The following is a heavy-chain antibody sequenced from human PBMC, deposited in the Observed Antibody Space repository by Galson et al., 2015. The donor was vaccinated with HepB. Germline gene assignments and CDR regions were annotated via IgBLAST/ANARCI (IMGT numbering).Heavy chain of an antibody. CDR1: GFTFSSYG. Sequence: SLRLSCAASGFTFSSYGMHWVRQAPGKGLEWVAVISYDGSNKYYADSVKGRFTISRDNSKNTLYRQMNSLRAEDTAVYYCAKDQQYCSSTSCYTLGGLRRPGYWGQGTLVTVSS. V-gene: IGHV3-30*18. J-gene: IGHJ4*02. D-gene: IGHD2-2*02. CDR2: ISYDGSNK. CDR3: AKDQQYCSSTSCYTLGGLRRPGY.